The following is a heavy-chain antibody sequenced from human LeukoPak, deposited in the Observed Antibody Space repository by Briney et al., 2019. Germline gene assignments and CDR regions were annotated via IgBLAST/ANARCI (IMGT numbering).Heavy chain of an antibody. V-gene: IGHV1-8*03. CDR3: ARVLSSGGWFDP. CDR2: MNPNSANT. CDR1: GYTFTSYD. Sequence: ASVKVSCKASGYTFTSYDINWVRQATGQGLVWMGWMNPNSANTGYAQKFQGRVTITRDTSISTAYMELSSLRSEDTAVYYCARVLSSGGWFDPWGQGTLVTVSS. J-gene: IGHJ5*02. D-gene: IGHD6-6*01.